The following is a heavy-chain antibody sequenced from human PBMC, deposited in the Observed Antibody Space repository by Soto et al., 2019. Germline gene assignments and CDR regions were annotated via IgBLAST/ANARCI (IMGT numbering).Heavy chain of an antibody. J-gene: IGHJ5*02. CDR2: INPSRGTT. D-gene: IGHD6-6*01. V-gene: IGHV1-46*03. CDR3: ARSYISSSYWFDP. CDR1: GYTFITYF. Sequence: GASVKVSCKASGYTFITYFMQWVRQAPGQGLEWMGVINPSRGTTSYAQKFQDRVTMTRDTSASTVYMELSSLRSDDTAMYYCARSYISSSYWFDPWGQGTLVTVSS.